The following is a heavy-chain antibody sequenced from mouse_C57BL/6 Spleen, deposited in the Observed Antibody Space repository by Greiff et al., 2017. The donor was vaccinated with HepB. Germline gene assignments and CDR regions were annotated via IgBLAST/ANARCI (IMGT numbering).Heavy chain of an antibody. Sequence: VKLMESGPGLVQPSQSLSITCTVSGFSLTSYGVHWVRQSPGKGLEWLGVIWSGGSTDYNAAFISRLSISKDNSKSQVFFKMNSLQADDTAIYYCARNWDYDDGGEYAMDYWGQGTSVTVSS. J-gene: IGHJ4*01. D-gene: IGHD2-4*01. V-gene: IGHV2-2*01. CDR2: IWSGGST. CDR1: GFSLTSYG. CDR3: ARNWDYDDGGEYAMDY.